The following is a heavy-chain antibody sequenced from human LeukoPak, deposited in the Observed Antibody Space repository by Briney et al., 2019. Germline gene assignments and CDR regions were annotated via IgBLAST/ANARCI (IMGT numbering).Heavy chain of an antibody. CDR1: GFTFSSYA. CDR2: ISGSGAGT. Sequence: QTGGSLRLSCAVSGFTFSSYAMNWVRQAPGKGLEWVSGISGSGAGTYYADSVKGRFTISRDNSKNTLYLQMNRLRAEDTAVYYCAKMVREFYTISYYFDYWGQGTLVTVSS. CDR3: AKMVREFYTISYYFDY. D-gene: IGHD2-8*01. J-gene: IGHJ4*02. V-gene: IGHV3-23*01.